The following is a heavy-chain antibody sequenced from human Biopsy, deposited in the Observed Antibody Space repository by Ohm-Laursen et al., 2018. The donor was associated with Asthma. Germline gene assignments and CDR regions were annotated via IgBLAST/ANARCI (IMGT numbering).Heavy chain of an antibody. D-gene: IGHD6-13*01. CDR1: GYTFIGCH. CDR3: ASGEKSAGDRWFDP. Sequence: GVSVNASCKASGYTFIGCHIHWMRQAPGQGLEWMGRFNPNSGGTNYAQKFQGRVTMTRDTSISTAYMEVSRLRSDDTAVYYCASGEKSAGDRWFDPWGQGTLVTVSS. V-gene: IGHV1-2*06. J-gene: IGHJ5*02. CDR2: FNPNSGGT.